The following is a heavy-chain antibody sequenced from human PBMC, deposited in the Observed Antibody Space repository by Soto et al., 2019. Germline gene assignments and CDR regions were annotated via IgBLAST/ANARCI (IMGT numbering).Heavy chain of an antibody. CDR1: GFTVISNY. V-gene: IGHV3-66*01. J-gene: IGHJ2*01. CDR3: ARSYSSYWYFGL. CDR2: IYSGGST. Sequence: EVQLVESGGGLVQPGGSLRLSCAASGFTVISNYMSWVRQAPGKGLEWVSVIYSGGSTYYADSVKGRFTISRDNSKNTLYLQMNSLRAEDTTVYHCARSYSSYWYFGLWGRGTLVTVSS. D-gene: IGHD6-13*01.